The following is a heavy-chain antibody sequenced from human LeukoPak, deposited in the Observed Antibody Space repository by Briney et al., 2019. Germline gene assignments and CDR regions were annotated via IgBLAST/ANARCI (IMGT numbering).Heavy chain of an antibody. Sequence: SGTLSLTCAVSGGSISSSNWWSWVRQPPGKGLEWIGEIYHSGSTNYNPSLKSRVTISVDKSKNQFSLKLSSVTAADTAVYYCARLDPLSGRYADYWGQGTLVTVSS. CDR2: IYHSGST. D-gene: IGHD3-10*01. V-gene: IGHV4-4*02. J-gene: IGHJ4*02. CDR3: ARLDPLSGRYADY. CDR1: GGSISSSNW.